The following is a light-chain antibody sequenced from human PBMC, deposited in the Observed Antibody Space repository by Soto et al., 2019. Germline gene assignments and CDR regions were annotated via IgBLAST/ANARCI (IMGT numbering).Light chain of an antibody. J-gene: IGKJ2*01. V-gene: IGKV3-20*01. CDR1: QSVTSSY. CDR2: GAS. CDR3: QQYGSSPGT. Sequence: EIVLTQSPGTLSLSLGERATLSCRASQSVTSSYLAWYQQKAGQAPRLLIYGASSRATGIPDRFSGSGSGTDFNLTISRLEPADFALYYCQQYGSSPGTFGQGTKLEIK.